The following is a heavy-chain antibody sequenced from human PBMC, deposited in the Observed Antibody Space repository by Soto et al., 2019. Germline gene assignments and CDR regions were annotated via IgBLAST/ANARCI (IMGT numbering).Heavy chain of an antibody. CDR2: INHSGST. CDR3: ARERDGGYFDY. J-gene: IGHJ4*02. Sequence: QVQLQQWGAGLLKPSETLSLTCAVYVGSFSGYYWCWIRQPPGKGLEWICEINHSGSTNYNPSLKSRVTKSVDTSKNQFSLKLSSVTAAATAVYYCARERDGGYFDYWGQGTLVTVSS. CDR1: VGSFSGYY. V-gene: IGHV4-34*01. D-gene: IGHD3-16*01.